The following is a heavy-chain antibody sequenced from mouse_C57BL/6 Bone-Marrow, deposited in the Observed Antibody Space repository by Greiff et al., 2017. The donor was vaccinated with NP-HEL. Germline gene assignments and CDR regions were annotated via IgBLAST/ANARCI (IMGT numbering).Heavy chain of an antibody. CDR3: ERWIYYDGSSFPAWFAY. CDR1: GYTFTDHT. J-gene: IGHJ3*01. CDR2: IYPRDGST. V-gene: IGHV1-78*01. Sequence: QVQLKESDAELVKPGASVKISCKVSGYTFTDHTIHWMKQRPEQGLEWIGYIYPRDGSTKYNEKFKGKATLTADKSSSTAYMQLHSLTSEDSAVYFCERWIYYDGSSFPAWFAYWGQGTLVTVSA. D-gene: IGHD1-1*01.